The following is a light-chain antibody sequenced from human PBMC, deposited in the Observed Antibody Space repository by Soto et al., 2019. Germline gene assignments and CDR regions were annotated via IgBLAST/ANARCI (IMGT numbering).Light chain of an antibody. Sequence: ENVLTQSPGTLSMSPGARATLSRRTSQSLSSSSLAWYQQKPGQAPRLLISGASSRAADIPDRFSGSGSGTDFTLTINRLEPEDFAVYYCQQYDSSPRTFGQGTKVDIK. CDR1: QSLSSSS. V-gene: IGKV3-20*01. J-gene: IGKJ1*01. CDR2: GAS. CDR3: QQYDSSPRT.